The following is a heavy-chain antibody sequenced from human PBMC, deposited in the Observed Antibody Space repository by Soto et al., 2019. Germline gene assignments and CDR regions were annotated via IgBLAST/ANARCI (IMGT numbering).Heavy chain of an antibody. CDR3: ATLPPRIVVVFTEMPT. J-gene: IGHJ5*02. CDR1: GGSISSGVYS. Sequence: SETLSLTCAVSGGSISSGVYSLSWIRQPPGKGLEWIGHIYHSGSTYYNPSLKSRVTISVDGSKNQFSLSLTSVTAADTAVYYCATLPPRIVVVFTEMPTWGQGILVTVSS. D-gene: IGHD2-21*01. CDR2: IYHSGST. V-gene: IGHV4-30-2*01.